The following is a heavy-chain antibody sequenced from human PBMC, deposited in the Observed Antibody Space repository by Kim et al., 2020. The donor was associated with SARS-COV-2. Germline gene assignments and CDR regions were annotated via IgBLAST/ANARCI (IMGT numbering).Heavy chain of an antibody. V-gene: IGHV3-11*01. J-gene: IGHJ4*02. D-gene: IGHD3-10*01. Sequence: GDTGKGRFTISRNNAKNSLYLQMSSLRAEDTAVYYCASHDYFGSGSYYTFWGQGTLVTVSS. CDR3: ASHDYFGSGSYYTF.